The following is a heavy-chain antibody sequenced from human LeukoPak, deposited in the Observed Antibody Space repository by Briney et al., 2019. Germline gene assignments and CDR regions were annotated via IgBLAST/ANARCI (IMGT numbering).Heavy chain of an antibody. D-gene: IGHD6-13*01. CDR1: GFTFITSA. Sequence: SVKVSCKASGFTFITSAVQWVRQARGQRLEWIGWIVVGSGNTNYAQKFQERVTITRDMSTSTAYMELSSLRSEDTAVYYCARAGGGDKQQLVWYFDLWGRGTLVTVSS. V-gene: IGHV1-58*01. CDR3: ARAGGGDKQQLVWYFDL. CDR2: IVVGSGNT. J-gene: IGHJ2*01.